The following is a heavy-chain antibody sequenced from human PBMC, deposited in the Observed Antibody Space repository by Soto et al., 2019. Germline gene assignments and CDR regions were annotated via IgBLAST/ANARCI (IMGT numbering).Heavy chain of an antibody. CDR3: ARSSGGNFGIIIEGTNWFAP. V-gene: IGHV1-18*04. CDR1: GFNFISYG. Sequence: GASVKVSCKASGFNFISYGINWVRQAPGQGLEWMGWISGYDGKTVYAQKFKGRVTLTRDTSASTVYMEVSSLTSEDTAMYYCARSSGGNFGIIIEGTNWFAPWGQGTLVTVSS. J-gene: IGHJ5*02. CDR2: ISGYDGKT. D-gene: IGHD1-26*01.